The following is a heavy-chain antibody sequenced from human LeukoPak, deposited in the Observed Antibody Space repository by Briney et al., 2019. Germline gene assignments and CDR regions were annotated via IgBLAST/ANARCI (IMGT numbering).Heavy chain of an antibody. CDR3: ARHGMPYYYYYGMDV. D-gene: IGHD1-26*01. CDR1: GYTFTSYW. V-gene: IGHV5-51*01. CDR2: IYLGDSNT. J-gene: IGHJ6*02. Sequence: GESLKISCKGSGYTFTSYWIAWVRQMPGKGLEWMGIIYLGDSNTRYSPSFQGQVTISADKSISTAYLQWSSLKASDTAMYYCARHGMPYYYYYGMDVWGQGTTVTVSS.